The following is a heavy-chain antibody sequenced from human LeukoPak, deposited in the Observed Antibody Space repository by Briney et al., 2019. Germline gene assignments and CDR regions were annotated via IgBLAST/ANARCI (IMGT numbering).Heavy chain of an antibody. CDR2: INHSGST. D-gene: IGHD1-1*01. J-gene: IGHJ5*02. Sequence: SQTLSLTCAVSGGSISSGGYYWSWIRQPPGKGLEWIGEINHSGSTNYNPSLKSRVTISVDTSKNQFSLKLSSVTAADTAVHYCARDRTPFDPWGQGTLVTASS. CDR1: GGSISSGGYY. CDR3: ARDRTPFDP. V-gene: IGHV4-30-2*01.